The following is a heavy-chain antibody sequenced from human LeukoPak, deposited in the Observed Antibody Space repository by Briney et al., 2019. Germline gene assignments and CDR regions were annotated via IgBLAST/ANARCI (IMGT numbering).Heavy chain of an antibody. CDR1: GFTVSNSY. CDR3: AKCKGIQLFYYYMDV. V-gene: IGHV3-53*01. CDR2: IYSGGST. Sequence: GGSLTLSCAASGFTVSNSYMTWVRQAPGKGLESVSVIYSGGSTYYADSVKGRFTISRDNSKNTLYLQMNSLRAEDTAVYYCAKCKGIQLFYYYMDVWGKGTTVTVSS. D-gene: IGHD5-18*01. J-gene: IGHJ6*03.